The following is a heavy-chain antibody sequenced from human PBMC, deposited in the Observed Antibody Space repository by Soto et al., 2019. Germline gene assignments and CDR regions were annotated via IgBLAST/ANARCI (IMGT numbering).Heavy chain of an antibody. D-gene: IGHD3-22*01. V-gene: IGHV3-33*01. CDR2: IWYDGSNK. Sequence: GGSLRLSCAASGFTFSSYGMHWVRQAPGKGLEWVAVIWYDGSNKYYADSVKGRFTISRDNSKNTLYLQMNSLRAEDTAVYYCASDSITMTPTNWFDPWGQGTLVTVSS. J-gene: IGHJ5*02. CDR1: GFTFSSYG. CDR3: ASDSITMTPTNWFDP.